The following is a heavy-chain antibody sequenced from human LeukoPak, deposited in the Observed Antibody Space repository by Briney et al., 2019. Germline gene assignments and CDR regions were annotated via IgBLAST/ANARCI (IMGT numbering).Heavy chain of an antibody. CDR1: GFTFRSYG. J-gene: IGHJ4*02. CDR3: ARTTVISRYFDY. D-gene: IGHD4-23*01. Sequence: PGRSLRLSCAASGFTFRSYGMHWVRQAPGKGLEWVAVIWYDGNNKYYADFVKGRFTISRDNAKNTLYLQMNSLRAEDTAVYYCARTTVISRYFDYWGQGTLVTVSS. V-gene: IGHV3-33*08. CDR2: IWYDGNNK.